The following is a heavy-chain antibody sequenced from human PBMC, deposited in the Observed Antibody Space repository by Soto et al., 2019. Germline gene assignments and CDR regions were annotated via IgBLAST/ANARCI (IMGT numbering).Heavy chain of an antibody. J-gene: IGHJ3*02. CDR2: IKQDGSEK. Sequence: GGSLRLSCAASGFTFSSYWMSWVRQAPGKGLEWVANIKQDGSEKYYVDSVKGRFTISRDNAKNSLYLQMNSLRAEDTAVYYCARVRYCSSTSCYRHWNDVPAFDIWGQGTMVTVSS. CDR1: GFTFSSYW. V-gene: IGHV3-7*01. CDR3: ARVRYCSSTSCYRHWNDVPAFDI. D-gene: IGHD2-2*01.